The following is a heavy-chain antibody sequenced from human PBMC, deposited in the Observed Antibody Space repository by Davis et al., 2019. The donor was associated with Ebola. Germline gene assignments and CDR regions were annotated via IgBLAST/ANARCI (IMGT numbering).Heavy chain of an antibody. Sequence: PGESLRLSCAASGFTFSSYWMSWVRQAPGKGLEWVANIKQDGSAKYYVDSVKGRFTISRDNAKNSLYLQMNSLRAEDTAVYYCARGDGYTKGGAFDIWGQGTMVTVSS. D-gene: IGHD5-24*01. J-gene: IGHJ3*02. CDR2: IKQDGSAK. V-gene: IGHV3-7*03. CDR1: GFTFSSYW. CDR3: ARGDGYTKGGAFDI.